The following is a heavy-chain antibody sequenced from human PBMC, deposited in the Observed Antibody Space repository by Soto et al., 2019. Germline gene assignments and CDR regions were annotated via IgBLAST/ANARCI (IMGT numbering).Heavy chain of an antibody. Sequence: ASVKVSCKASGYTFTSYGISWVRQAPGQGLEWMGWISAYNGNTNYAQKLQGRVTMTTDTSTSTAYMELRSLRSDDTAVYYCARGLSVVVPAAIRRNNWFDPWGQGTLVTVSS. J-gene: IGHJ5*02. CDR2: ISAYNGNT. D-gene: IGHD2-2*02. V-gene: IGHV1-18*04. CDR3: ARGLSVVVPAAIRRNNWFDP. CDR1: GYTFTSYG.